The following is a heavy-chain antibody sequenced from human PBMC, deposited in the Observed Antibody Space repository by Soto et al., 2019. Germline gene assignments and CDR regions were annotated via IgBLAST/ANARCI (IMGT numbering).Heavy chain of an antibody. CDR3: ARHNEVATIYY. J-gene: IGHJ4*02. CDR1: GGSISSSSYY. V-gene: IGHV4-39*01. D-gene: IGHD5-12*01. Sequence: SETLSLTCTVSGGSISSSSYYWGWIRQPPGKGLEWIGSIYYSGSTYYNPSLKSRVTISVDTSKNQFSLKLSSVTAADTAVYYCARHNEVATIYYWGQGTLVTVSS. CDR2: IYYSGST.